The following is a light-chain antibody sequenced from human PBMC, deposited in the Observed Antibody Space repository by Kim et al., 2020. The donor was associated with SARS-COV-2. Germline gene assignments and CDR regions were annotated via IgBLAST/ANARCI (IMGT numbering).Light chain of an antibody. CDR3: QKYNSAPWT. CDR2: AAS. J-gene: IGKJ1*01. V-gene: IGKV1-27*01. CDR1: QDISNN. Sequence: ASVGDRVTITCRASQDISNNLAWYQQKPGKVPKLLIYAASALQLGVPSRFSGSGSGTDFTLTVTSLQPEDVATYYCQKYNSAPWTFGQGTKVEIK.